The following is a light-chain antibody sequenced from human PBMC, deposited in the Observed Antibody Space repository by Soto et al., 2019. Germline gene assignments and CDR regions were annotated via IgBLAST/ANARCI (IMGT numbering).Light chain of an antibody. CDR2: DAS. V-gene: IGKV3D-20*02. CDR1: QSVSSSY. CDR3: QQRSNWPT. Sequence: IVLTQSPGTLSLSPGERATLSCRASQSVSSSYLAWYQQKPGQAPRLLIYDASNRATGIPARFSGSGYGTDFTLTISSLEPEDFAVYYCQQRSNWPTFGQGTRLEIK. J-gene: IGKJ5*01.